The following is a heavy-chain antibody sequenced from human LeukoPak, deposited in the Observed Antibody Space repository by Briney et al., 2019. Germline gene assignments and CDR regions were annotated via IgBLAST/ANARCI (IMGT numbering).Heavy chain of an antibody. CDR2: IIPILAIA. CDR3: ASLVGCGGDCYYFDY. D-gene: IGHD2-21*02. Sequence: VASVKVSCKASGGTFRSYAISWVRQAPGQGPEWMGRIIPILAIAKYAQKFQGRVTITADKTTSKAYLELSGVRAEDTAVYYCASLVGCGGDCYYFDYWGQGTLVTVSS. V-gene: IGHV1-69*04. J-gene: IGHJ4*02. CDR1: GGTFRSYA.